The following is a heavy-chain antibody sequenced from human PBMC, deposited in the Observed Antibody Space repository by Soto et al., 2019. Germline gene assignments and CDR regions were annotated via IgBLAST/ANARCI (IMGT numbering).Heavy chain of an antibody. CDR1: GFTFRNYW. CDR3: ARDWVYTIDQ. Sequence: EVQLVESGGGLVQPGGSLRLSCEASGFTFRNYWLHWVRQAPGKGLVWVSRITGDGSGISYAASVKGRFTISRDNAKNTLYLQMNSLRVEYTAVYYCARDWVYTIDQWGQGTLVTVSS. CDR2: ITGDGSGI. D-gene: IGHD2-8*01. J-gene: IGHJ4*02. V-gene: IGHV3-74*01.